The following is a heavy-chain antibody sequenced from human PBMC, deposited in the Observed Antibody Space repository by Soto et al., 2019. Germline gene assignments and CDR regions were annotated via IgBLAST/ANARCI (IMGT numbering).Heavy chain of an antibody. Sequence: GESLKISCKDPGYSFTSYRTSSVRQMPGKGLEWMGRIDPSDSYTNYSPSFQGHVTISADKSISTAYLQWSSLKASDTAMYYCASLISESSPSPDIDNWGQGTLVTVSS. D-gene: IGHD3-10*01. CDR1: GYSFTSYR. V-gene: IGHV5-10-1*01. CDR2: IDPSDSYT. CDR3: ASLISESSPSPDIDN. J-gene: IGHJ4*02.